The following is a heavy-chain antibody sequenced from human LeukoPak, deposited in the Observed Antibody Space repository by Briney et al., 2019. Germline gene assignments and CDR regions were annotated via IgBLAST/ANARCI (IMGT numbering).Heavy chain of an antibody. Sequence: SETLSLTCTVSGGSISSYYRSWIRQPPGKGLEWIGYIYYSGSTNYNPSLKSRVTISVDTSKNQFSLKLSSVTAADTAVYYCARGPRVVVTAIQALPYYYYGMDVWGQGTTVTVSS. J-gene: IGHJ6*02. CDR3: ARGPRVVVTAIQALPYYYYGMDV. CDR2: IYYSGST. V-gene: IGHV4-59*12. CDR1: GGSISSYY. D-gene: IGHD2-21*02.